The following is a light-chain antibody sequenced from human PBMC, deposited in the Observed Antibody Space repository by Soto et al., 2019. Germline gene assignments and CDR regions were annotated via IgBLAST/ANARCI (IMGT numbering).Light chain of an antibody. CDR3: QQYNNWPPACT. V-gene: IGKV3-15*01. J-gene: IGKJ1*01. CDR1: QSVSSN. CDR2: GAS. Sequence: EIVMTQSPATLSVSPGERATLSCRASQSVSSNLAWYQLKPGQAPRLLIYGASTRATGIPARFSGSGSGTEFTLTTNSLQSEDFAVYYCQQYNNWPPACTFGQGTKVEIK.